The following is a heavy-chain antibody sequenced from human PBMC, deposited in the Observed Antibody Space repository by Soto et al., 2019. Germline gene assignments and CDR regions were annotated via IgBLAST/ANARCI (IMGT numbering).Heavy chain of an antibody. CDR3: ANGAYCGGDCYSYWYFDL. J-gene: IGHJ2*01. V-gene: IGHV1-18*01. CDR1: GYTFTSYG. CDR2: ISAYNGNT. D-gene: IGHD2-21*02. Sequence: QVQLVQSGAEEKKPGASVKVSCKASGYTFTSYGISWVRQAPGQELEWMGWISAYNGNTNYAQKLQGRVTMTTDTAMSTAYRELGSLTSDDTAVYYCANGAYCGGDCYSYWYFDLWCRGTLVTVST.